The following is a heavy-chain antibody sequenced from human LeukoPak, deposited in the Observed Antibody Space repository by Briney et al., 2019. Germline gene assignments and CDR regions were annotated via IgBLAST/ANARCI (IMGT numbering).Heavy chain of an antibody. J-gene: IGHJ4*02. CDR1: GFSLSTNGMC. V-gene: IGHV2-70*11. CDR2: IDWDSDK. D-gene: IGHD3-22*01. CDR3: ARIRKPRYYDSSGGGYIDH. Sequence: SGPTLVNPTQTLTLTCTFSGFSLSTNGMCVSWIRQPPGKALEWLARIDWDSDKYYSTSLKTRLAISKDTSKNQVVLTMTNVDVVDTATYYCARIRKPRYYDSSGGGYIDHWGKGTLVTVSS.